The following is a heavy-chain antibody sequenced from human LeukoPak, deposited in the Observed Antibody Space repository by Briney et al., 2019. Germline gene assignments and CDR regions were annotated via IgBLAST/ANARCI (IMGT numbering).Heavy chain of an antibody. D-gene: IGHD6-13*01. CDR3: TRPMEQELIQGPAGIYYYYMAV. CDR1: GGTFSSYA. J-gene: IGHJ6*03. CDR2: IIPICGKA. V-gene: IGHV1-69*05. Sequence: RASVKVSCKASGGTFSSYAISWVRQAPGQGLEWMGGIIPICGKANYAQKFQGRVTITTDESTSTAYMELSSLRSEDTAVYYCTRPMEQELIQGPAGIYYYYMAVGGKGTTVTV.